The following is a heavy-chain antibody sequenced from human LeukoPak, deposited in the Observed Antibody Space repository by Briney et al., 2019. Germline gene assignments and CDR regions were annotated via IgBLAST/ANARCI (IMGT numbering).Heavy chain of an antibody. CDR1: GGTFSSYA. Sequence: ASVKLSCKASGGTFSSYAICWVRQGPGQGLEWMGGIIPIFGTANYAQKFQGRVTITTDESTSTAYMELSSIRPEDKAVYYYARDLLHVGCFDPWGQGTLVTVSS. V-gene: IGHV1-69*05. CDR2: IIPIFGTA. CDR3: ARDLLHVGCFDP. J-gene: IGHJ5*02.